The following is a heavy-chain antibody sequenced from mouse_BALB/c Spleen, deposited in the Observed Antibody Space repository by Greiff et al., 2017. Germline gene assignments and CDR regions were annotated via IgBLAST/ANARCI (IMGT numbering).Heavy chain of an antibody. CDR3: ARDRDGS. D-gene: IGHD3-3*01. J-gene: IGHJ3*01. CDR2: ISDGGSYT. Sequence: EVQLVESGGGLVKPGGSLKLSCAASGFTFSDYYMYWVRQTPEKRLEWVATISDGGSYTYYPDSVKGRFTISRDNAKNNLYLQMSSLKSEDTAMYYCARDRDGSWGQGTLVTVSA. V-gene: IGHV5-4*02. CDR1: GFTFSDYY.